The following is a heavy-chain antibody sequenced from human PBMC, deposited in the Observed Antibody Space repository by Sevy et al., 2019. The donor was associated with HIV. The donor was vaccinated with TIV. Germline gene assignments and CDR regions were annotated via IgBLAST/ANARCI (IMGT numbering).Heavy chain of an antibody. V-gene: IGHV3-72*01. CDR2: SSSKPNGYTT. Sequence: GGSLRLSCAASGFIFSDHDIDWVRQAPGKGLEWVGRSSSKPNGYTTQYAASVKGRFAISRDDSKWLLFLQMSSLKTEDTAVYFCARSSIAASGLFDYWGPGTLVTVSS. CDR1: GFIFSDHD. CDR3: ARSSIAASGLFDY. D-gene: IGHD6-6*01. J-gene: IGHJ4*02.